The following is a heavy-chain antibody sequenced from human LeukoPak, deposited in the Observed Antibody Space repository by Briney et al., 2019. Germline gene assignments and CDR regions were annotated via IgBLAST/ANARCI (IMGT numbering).Heavy chain of an antibody. J-gene: IGHJ6*03. Sequence: PSETLSLTCTVSGVSIRGDTYYWGWILQPPGKGLEWIGNYHIGNTYYNPSLKSRVTISEDTSKNQFSLRVNSVTAADTAVYYCARLWDSTGLYFYYYMDVWGEGTTVTVSS. CDR1: GVSIRGDTYY. V-gene: IGHV4-39*01. D-gene: IGHD6-19*01. CDR2: YHIGNT. CDR3: ARLWDSTGLYFYYYMDV.